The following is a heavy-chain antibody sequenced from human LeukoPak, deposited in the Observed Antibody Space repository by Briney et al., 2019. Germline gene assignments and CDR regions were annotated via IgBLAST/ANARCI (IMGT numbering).Heavy chain of an antibody. Sequence: SETLSLTCTVSVGSISGGGYYWSWIRQHPGKGLEWIGYIYYSGSAYYNPSLKSRVTISVDTSKNQFSLKVSSVTAADTAVYYCARALVGRGRLFDYWGQGTLVTVSS. D-gene: IGHD6-6*01. CDR3: ARALVGRGRLFDY. V-gene: IGHV4-31*03. CDR1: VGSISGGGYY. J-gene: IGHJ4*02. CDR2: IYYSGSA.